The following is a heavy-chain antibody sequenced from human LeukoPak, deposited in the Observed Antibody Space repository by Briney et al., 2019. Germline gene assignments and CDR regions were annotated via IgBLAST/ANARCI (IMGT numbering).Heavy chain of an antibody. J-gene: IGHJ5*02. D-gene: IGHD3-10*01. V-gene: IGHV1-2*06. CDR2: INPNSGGT. CDR1: GYTFTGYY. Sequence: ASVKVSCKASGYTFTGYYMHWVRQAPGQGLEWMGRINPNSGGTNYAQKFQGRVTMTRDTSISTAYMELSRLRSDDTAVYYCVRDGEGVAISVNYWFDPWGQGTLVTVSS. CDR3: VRDGEGVAISVNYWFDP.